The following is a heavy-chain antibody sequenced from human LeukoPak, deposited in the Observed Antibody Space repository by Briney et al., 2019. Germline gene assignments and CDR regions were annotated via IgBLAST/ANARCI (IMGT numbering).Heavy chain of an antibody. V-gene: IGHV1-8*01. J-gene: IGHJ4*02. CDR2: MNPNSGNT. CDR3: ARGAKSYYYDSSGQSGY. D-gene: IGHD3-22*01. Sequence: GASVKVSCKASGYTFTSYDINWVRQATGQGLEWMGWMNPNSGNTGYAQKFQGRVTMTRNTSISTASKELSSLRSEDTAVYYCARGAKSYYYDSSGQSGYWGQGTLVTVSS. CDR1: GYTFTSYD.